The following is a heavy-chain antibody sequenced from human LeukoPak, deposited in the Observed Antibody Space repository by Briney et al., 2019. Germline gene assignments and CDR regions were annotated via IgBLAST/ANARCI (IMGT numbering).Heavy chain of an antibody. CDR3: ARGAHYYDSSGYGLDY. D-gene: IGHD3-22*01. J-gene: IGHJ4*02. CDR2: INHSGST. V-gene: IGHV4-34*01. Sequence: SETLSLTCAVYGGSFSGYYWSWIHQPPGKGLEWIGEINHSGSTNYNPSLKSRVTISVDTSKNQFSLKLSSVTAADTAVYYCARGAHYYDSSGYGLDYWGQGTLVTVSS. CDR1: GGSFSGYY.